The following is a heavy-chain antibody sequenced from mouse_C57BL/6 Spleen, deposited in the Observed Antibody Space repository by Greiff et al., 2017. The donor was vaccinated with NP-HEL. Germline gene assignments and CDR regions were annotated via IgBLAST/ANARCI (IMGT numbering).Heavy chain of an antibody. CDR3: ASGDDYAMDY. CDR2: IRNKANGYTT. Sequence: EVQRVESGGGLVQPGGSLSLSCAASGFTFTDYYMSWVRQPPGKALEWLGFIRNKANGYTTEYSASVKGRFTISRDNSQSILYLQMNALRAEDSANYYCASGDDYAMDYWGQGTSVTVSS. CDR1: GFTFTDYY. V-gene: IGHV7-3*01. J-gene: IGHJ4*01.